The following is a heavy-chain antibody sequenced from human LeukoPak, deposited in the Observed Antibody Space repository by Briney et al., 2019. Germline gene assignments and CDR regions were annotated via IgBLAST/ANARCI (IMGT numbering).Heavy chain of an antibody. CDR3: ARGPYHPNYYDSSGYSLLTLFDY. V-gene: IGHV3-30*04. CDR2: ISYDGSNK. Sequence: AGGSLRLSCAASGFTFSSYAMHWVRQAPGKGLEWVAVISYDGSNKYYADSVKGRFTISRDNSKNTLYLQMNSLRAEDTAVYYCARGPYHPNYYDSSGYSLLTLFDYWGQGTLVTVSS. D-gene: IGHD3-22*01. J-gene: IGHJ4*02. CDR1: GFTFSSYA.